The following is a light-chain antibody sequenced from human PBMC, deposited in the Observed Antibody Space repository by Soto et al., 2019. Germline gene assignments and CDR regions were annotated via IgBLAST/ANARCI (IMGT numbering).Light chain of an antibody. CDR2: EVR. CDR3: ASFTVYNNLL. V-gene: IGLV2-14*01. J-gene: IGLJ2*01. Sequence: QSVLTQPASVSGSPGQSITISCTGTNNDIGRYDFVSWYQHHPGKSPKLILYEVRHRPSGISSRFSGSKSANTASLTISGLQAEDEAAYYCASFTVYNNLLFGGGTKVTVL. CDR1: NNDIGRYDF.